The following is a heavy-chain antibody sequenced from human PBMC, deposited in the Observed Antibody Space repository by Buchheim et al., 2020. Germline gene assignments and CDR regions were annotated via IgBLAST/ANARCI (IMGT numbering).Heavy chain of an antibody. J-gene: IGHJ5*02. CDR3: ATNRDYYDSSGYYFS. CDR1: GFTVSSNY. V-gene: IGHV4-4*02. D-gene: IGHD3-22*01. CDR2: IYHSGST. Sequence: VQLVESGGGLIQPGGSLRLSCAASGFTVSSNYMSWVRQAPGKGLEWIGEIYHSGSTNYNPSLKSRVTISVDKSKNQFSLKLSSVTAADTAVYYCATNRDYYDSSGYYFSWGQGTL.